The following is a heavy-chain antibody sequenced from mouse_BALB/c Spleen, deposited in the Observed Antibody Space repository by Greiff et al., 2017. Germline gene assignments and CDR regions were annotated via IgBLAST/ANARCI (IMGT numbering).Heavy chain of an antibody. CDR3: ARDYYGSKRVVDY. CDR1: GFTFSDYY. J-gene: IGHJ4*01. CDR2: ISDGGSYT. D-gene: IGHD1-1*01. V-gene: IGHV5-4*02. Sequence: EVKLVESGGGLVKPGGSLKLSCAASGFTFSDYYMYWVRQTPEKRLEWVATISDGGSYTYYPDSVKGRFTISRDNAKNNLYLQMSSLKSEDTAMYYCARDYYGSKRVVDYWGQGTSVTVSS.